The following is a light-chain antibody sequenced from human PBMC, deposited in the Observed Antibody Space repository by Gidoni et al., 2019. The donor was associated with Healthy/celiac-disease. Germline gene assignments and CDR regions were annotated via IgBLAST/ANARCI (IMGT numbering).Light chain of an antibody. CDR1: KLGDKY. Sequence: YELTQPPSASVSQGPTASITCSGDKLGDKYACWYQQKPGQSPVLVIYQDSKRPSGIPERFSGSNSGNTATLTISGTQAMDEADYYCQAWDSSTEVVFGGGTKLTVL. CDR3: QAWDSSTEVV. J-gene: IGLJ2*01. CDR2: QDS. V-gene: IGLV3-1*01.